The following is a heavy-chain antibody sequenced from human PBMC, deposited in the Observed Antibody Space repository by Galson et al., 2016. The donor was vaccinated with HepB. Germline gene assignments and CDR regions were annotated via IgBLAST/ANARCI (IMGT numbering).Heavy chain of an antibody. CDR3: ARSNYDGSGYYRFDP. V-gene: IGHV3-74*03. CDR2: IAYDGGTT. J-gene: IGHJ5*02. CDR1: GFSVSGYW. D-gene: IGHD3-22*01. Sequence: SLRLSCAASGFSVSGYWMHWVRQTPGKGLLWVSRIAYDGGTTTYADSAKGRFTISRDSAKNTLYLEMNSLRVEDTAVYYCARSNYDGSGYYRFDPWGQGTLVTVSS.